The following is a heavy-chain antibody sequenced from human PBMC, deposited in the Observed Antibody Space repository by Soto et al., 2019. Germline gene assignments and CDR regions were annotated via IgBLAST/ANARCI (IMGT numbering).Heavy chain of an antibody. J-gene: IGHJ4*02. D-gene: IGHD3-22*01. V-gene: IGHV4-39*01. Sequence: SETLSRTCTVSSASITSSRHYWNWLRQPPGKGLEWIGNMYYSGRTYYNLSLKSRVTISVDTSKNKLSLELSSVTAADTAMYYCARPRSEKTYDVSGYVDYWGRGT. CDR2: MYYSGRT. CDR1: SASITSSRHY. CDR3: ARPRSEKTYDVSGYVDY.